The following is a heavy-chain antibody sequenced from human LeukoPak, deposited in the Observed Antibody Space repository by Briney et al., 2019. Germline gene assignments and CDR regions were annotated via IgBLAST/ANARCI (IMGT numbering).Heavy chain of an antibody. J-gene: IGHJ4*02. CDR1: GYTFTGYY. V-gene: IGHV1-2*06. CDR3: ARESTNSYDSSGYFDY. Sequence: ASVKVSCKASGYTFTGYYMHWVRQAPGQGLEWMGRINPNSGGTNYAQKFQGRVTMTRDTSISTAYMELSRLRSDDTAVYYCARESTNSYDSSGYFDYWGQGTLVTVSS. D-gene: IGHD3-22*01. CDR2: INPNSGGT.